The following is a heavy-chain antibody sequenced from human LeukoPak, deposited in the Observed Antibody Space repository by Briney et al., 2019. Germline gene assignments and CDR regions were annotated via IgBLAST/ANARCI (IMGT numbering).Heavy chain of an antibody. D-gene: IGHD2-15*01. CDR1: GFTFSSYA. CDR2: ISYDGSNK. Sequence: PGRSLRLSCAASGFTFSSYAMHWVRQAPGKGLEWVAVISYDGSNKYYADSVKGRFTISRDNSKNTLYLQMNSLSAEDTAVYYCARGHRVCSGGSCYGDYWGQGTLVTVSS. V-gene: IGHV3-30-3*01. CDR3: ARGHRVCSGGSCYGDY. J-gene: IGHJ4*02.